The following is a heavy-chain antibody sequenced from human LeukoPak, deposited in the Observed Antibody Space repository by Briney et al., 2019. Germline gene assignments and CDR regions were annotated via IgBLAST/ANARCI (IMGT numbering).Heavy chain of an antibody. CDR1: GFTFSSYS. D-gene: IGHD4-11*01. V-gene: IGHV3-21*01. CDR3: ARDYSSASDYYYYMDV. J-gene: IGHJ6*03. CDR2: ISSSSSYI. Sequence: GGSLRLSCAASGFTFSSYSMNWVRQAPGKGLEWVSSISSSSSYIYYADSVKGRFTISRDNAQNSLYLQMNSLRAEDTAVYYCARDYSSASDYYYYMDVWGKGTTVTVSS.